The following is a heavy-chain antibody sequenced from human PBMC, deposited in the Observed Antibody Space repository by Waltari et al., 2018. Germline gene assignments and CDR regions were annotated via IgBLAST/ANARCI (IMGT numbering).Heavy chain of an antibody. J-gene: IGHJ1*01. V-gene: IGHV1-24*01. CDR3: ATGPSGSYRAEYFQH. Sequence: QVQLVQSGAEVKKPGASVKVSCKVSGYTLTELSMHWVRQAPGKGLEWMGGVDPEDGETIYAQKFQGRCTMTEDTSTDTAYMELSSLRSEDTAVYYCATGPSGSYRAEYFQHWGQGTLVTVSS. CDR2: VDPEDGET. CDR1: GYTLTELS. D-gene: IGHD1-26*01.